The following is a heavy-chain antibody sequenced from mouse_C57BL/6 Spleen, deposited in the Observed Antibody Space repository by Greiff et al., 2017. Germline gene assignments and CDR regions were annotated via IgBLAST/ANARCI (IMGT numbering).Heavy chain of an antibody. CDR1: GYTFTSYW. Sequence: VQLQQSGAELAKPGASVKLSCKASGYTFTSYWMHWVKQRPGQGLEWIGYINPSSGYTTYNQKFKDKATLTADKSSSTAYMQLSSLTYEDSAVYYCARERTGTEYYFDYWGQGTTLTVSS. V-gene: IGHV1-7*01. J-gene: IGHJ2*01. CDR3: ARERTGTEYYFDY. CDR2: INPSSGYT. D-gene: IGHD4-1*01.